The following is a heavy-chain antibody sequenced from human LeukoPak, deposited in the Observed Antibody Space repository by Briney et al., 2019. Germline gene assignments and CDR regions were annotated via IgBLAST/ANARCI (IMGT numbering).Heavy chain of an antibody. D-gene: IGHD6-13*01. Sequence: SETLSLTCSVSGDSISSTAYYWGWIRQPPGKGLEWIGCIYYSGITYYNPSLQSRVTISVDTSKNQFSLKLSSVTAADTAVYYCARQGGGSSWSGYYYGMDVWGQGTTVTVSS. CDR2: IYYSGIT. J-gene: IGHJ6*02. CDR3: ARQGGGSSWSGYYYGMDV. CDR1: GDSISSTAYY. V-gene: IGHV4-39*01.